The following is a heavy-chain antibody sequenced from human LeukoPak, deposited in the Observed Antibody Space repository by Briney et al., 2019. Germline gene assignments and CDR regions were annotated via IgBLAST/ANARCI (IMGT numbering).Heavy chain of an antibody. CDR1: GYSFTSYW. Sequence: GESLKISCKGSGYSFTSYWIGWVRQMPGKGLEWMGIIYPGDSDTRYSPSFQGQVTISADKSISTAYLQWSSLKASDTAMYYCARRFCSSTSCYLTPFGYWGQGTLVTVSS. D-gene: IGHD2-2*01. CDR3: ARRFCSSTSCYLTPFGY. J-gene: IGHJ4*02. V-gene: IGHV5-51*01. CDR2: IYPGDSDT.